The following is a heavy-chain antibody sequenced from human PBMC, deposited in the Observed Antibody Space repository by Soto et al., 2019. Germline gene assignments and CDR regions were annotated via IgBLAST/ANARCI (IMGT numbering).Heavy chain of an antibody. CDR3: ARGPPSLIAAAGSGAFDI. D-gene: IGHD6-13*01. CDR1: GGTFSSYA. V-gene: IGHV1-69*06. CDR2: IIPIFGTA. J-gene: IGHJ3*02. Sequence: ASVKVSCKASGGTFSSYAISWVRQAPGQGLEWMGGIIPIFGTANYAQKFQGRVTITADKSTRTAYMELSSLRSEDTAVYYCARGPPSLIAAAGSGAFDIWGQGTMVTVSS.